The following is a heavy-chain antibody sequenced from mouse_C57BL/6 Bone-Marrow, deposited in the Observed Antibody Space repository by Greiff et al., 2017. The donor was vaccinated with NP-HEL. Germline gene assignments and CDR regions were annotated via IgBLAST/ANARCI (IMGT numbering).Heavy chain of an antibody. J-gene: IGHJ4*01. CDR2: IWSGGST. CDR3: ARNEITTVVANYAMDY. D-gene: IGHD1-1*01. V-gene: IGHV2-2*01. Sequence: VQLQQSGPGLVQPSQSLSITCTVSGFSLTSYGVHWVRQSPGKGLEWLGVIWSGGSTDYYAAFISKLSISKDNSKSQVFFKKNSLQADDTDIYYCARNEITTVVANYAMDYWGQGTSVTGSS. CDR1: GFSLTSYG.